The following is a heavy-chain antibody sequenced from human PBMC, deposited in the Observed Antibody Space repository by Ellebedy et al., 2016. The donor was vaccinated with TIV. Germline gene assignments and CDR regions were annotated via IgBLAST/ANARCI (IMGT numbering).Heavy chain of an antibody. J-gene: IGHJ4*02. D-gene: IGHD6-13*01. V-gene: IGHV3-30*15. CDR3: ARDQALIAAAGTAAVY. Sequence: GESLKISCAASGFTFSSYAMHWVRQAPGKGLEWVALISYEGTTKYYADSVKGRFTISRDNSKNTLYLQLSGLRTEDTAVYYCARDQALIAAAGTAAVYWGQGTLVTVSS. CDR2: ISYEGTTK. CDR1: GFTFSSYA.